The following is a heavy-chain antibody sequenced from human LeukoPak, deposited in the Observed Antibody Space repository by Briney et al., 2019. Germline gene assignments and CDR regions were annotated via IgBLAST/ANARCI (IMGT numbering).Heavy chain of an antibody. J-gene: IGHJ4*02. V-gene: IGHV3-7*01. CDR1: GFTFSNSW. CDR3: AREDGYCSGGNCYSYFDS. Sequence: GGSLRLSCAASGFTFSNSWMSWVRQAPGKGLEWVAYIKKTGSETYYVDSVKGRFTITRDNARNSLFLQMNSLRAEDTAVYYCAREDGYCSGGNCYSYFDSWGQGTLVTVSS. CDR2: IKKTGSET. D-gene: IGHD2-15*01.